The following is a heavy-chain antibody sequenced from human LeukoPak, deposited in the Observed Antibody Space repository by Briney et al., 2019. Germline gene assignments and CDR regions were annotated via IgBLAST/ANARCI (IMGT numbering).Heavy chain of an antibody. Sequence: GGSLRLSCAASGFTFSSYAMSWVRQAPGKGLEWVSAISGSGGSTYYADSVKGRFTISRDNSKNTLYLQMNSLRAEDTAVYYCAKDRGEAMVRGVIKAFDYWGQGTLVTVSS. CDR1: GFTFSSYA. CDR3: AKDRGEAMVRGVIKAFDY. CDR2: ISGSGGST. V-gene: IGHV3-23*01. J-gene: IGHJ4*02. D-gene: IGHD3-10*01.